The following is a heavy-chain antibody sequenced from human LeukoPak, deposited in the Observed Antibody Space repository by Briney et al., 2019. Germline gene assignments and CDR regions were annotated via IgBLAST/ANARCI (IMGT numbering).Heavy chain of an antibody. D-gene: IGHD4-11*01. J-gene: IGHJ6*03. CDR2: IYLDGSRA. Sequence: GGSLRLSCAASGFTFSSYGMSWVRQAPGKGLEWVANIYLDGSRAYYVDSVKGRFTISRDNAKNSLFLQMNSLSAEDTAVYYCVRGVPKTSYYYYYMDVWGKGTTVTVSS. V-gene: IGHV3-7*01. CDR1: GFTFSSYG. CDR3: VRGVPKTSYYYYYMDV.